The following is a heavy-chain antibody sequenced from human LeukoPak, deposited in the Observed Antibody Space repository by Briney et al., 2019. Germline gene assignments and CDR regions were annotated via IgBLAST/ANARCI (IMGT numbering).Heavy chain of an antibody. CDR3: AKDSNYDILTGYYRPRLDY. J-gene: IGHJ4*02. D-gene: IGHD3-9*01. V-gene: IGHV3-30*04. CDR2: ISYDGSNK. Sequence: GGSLRLSCAASGFTFSSYAMHWVRQAPGKGLEWVAVISYDGSNKYYADSVKGRFTISRDNSKNTLYLQMNSLRAEDTAVYYCAKDSNYDILTGYYRPRLDYWGQGTLVTVSS. CDR1: GFTFSSYA.